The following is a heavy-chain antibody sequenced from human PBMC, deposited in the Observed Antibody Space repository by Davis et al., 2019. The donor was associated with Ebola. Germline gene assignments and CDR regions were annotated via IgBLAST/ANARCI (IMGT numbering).Heavy chain of an antibody. D-gene: IGHD1-26*01. Sequence: ASVKVSCKASGYTFTSYYMHWVRQAPGQGLEWMGIINPSGGSTSYAQKSQGRVTMTRDTSTSTVYMELSSLRSEDTAVYYCARERGSRERFDYWGQGTLVTVSS. V-gene: IGHV1-46*01. CDR1: GYTFTSYY. CDR3: ARERGSRERFDY. J-gene: IGHJ4*02. CDR2: INPSGGST.